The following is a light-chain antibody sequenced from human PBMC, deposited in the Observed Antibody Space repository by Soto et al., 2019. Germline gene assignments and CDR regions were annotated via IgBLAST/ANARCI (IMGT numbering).Light chain of an antibody. CDR3: FSYAGSDTFV. J-gene: IGLJ1*01. Sequence: QSALTQPRSVFGSPGQSVTISCTGTSSDVGGYSYVSWYQQHPGKAPKLMIYDVTTRPSGIPDRFSGSKSGNTASLTISGLQAEDEADYYCFSYAGSDTFVVGTGTKVTVL. CDR1: SSDVGGYSY. V-gene: IGLV2-11*01. CDR2: DVT.